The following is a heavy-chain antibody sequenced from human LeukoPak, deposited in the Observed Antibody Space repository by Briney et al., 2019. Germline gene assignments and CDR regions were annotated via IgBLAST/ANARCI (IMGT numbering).Heavy chain of an antibody. V-gene: IGHV3-23*01. CDR2: ISGTGRST. Sequence: GGSLRLSCAVSGFTFSNYAMSWVRQAPGRRLEWVSAISGTGRSTYSADSVKDRFIISRDNSQNTLYLQIISLRDEDTAIYYCAKGASSSWDYYYYMDVWGKGTTVTVSS. J-gene: IGHJ6*03. CDR1: GFTFSNYA. CDR3: AKGASSSWDYYYYMDV. D-gene: IGHD6-13*01.